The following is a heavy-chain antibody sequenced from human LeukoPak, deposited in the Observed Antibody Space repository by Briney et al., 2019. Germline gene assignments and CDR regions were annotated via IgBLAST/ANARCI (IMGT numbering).Heavy chain of an antibody. V-gene: IGHV4-34*01. CDR3: ARVSGGSYGWFDP. D-gene: IGHD1-26*01. J-gene: IGHJ5*02. CDR1: GGSFSGYY. CDR2: INHSGST. Sequence: SETLSLTCAVYGGSFSGYYWSWIRQPPGKGLEWIGEINHSGSTNYNPSLKSRVTISVDTSKNQFSLKLSSVTAADTAVYYCARVSGGSYGWFDPWGQGTLVTVSS.